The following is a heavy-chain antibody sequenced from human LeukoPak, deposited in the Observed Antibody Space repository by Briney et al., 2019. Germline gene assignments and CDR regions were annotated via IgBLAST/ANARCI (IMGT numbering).Heavy chain of an antibody. Sequence: GRSLRLSCAASGFSFADATMHWVRQVPGKGLEWVSGINWNSGTLGYADSVKGRFIVSRDNAKNSLYLQMNSLKTEDTALYYCAKDPYMDVWGKGTTVTVSS. V-gene: IGHV3-9*01. CDR1: GFSFADAT. J-gene: IGHJ6*03. CDR3: AKDPYMDV. CDR2: INWNSGTL.